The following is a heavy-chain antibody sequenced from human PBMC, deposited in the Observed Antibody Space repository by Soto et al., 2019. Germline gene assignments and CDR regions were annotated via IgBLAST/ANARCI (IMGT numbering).Heavy chain of an antibody. CDR1: VGSISSYY. J-gene: IGHJ4*02. V-gene: IGHV4-59*01. CDR2: VHYSGST. Sequence: SETLSLTCSFSVGSISSYYWTCIRQPPGKGLEWIGYVHYSGSTNYNPSLKSRVTISVDTSKNQFSLKLSSVTAADTAVYYCARRYHDRSGSYADYLGQGTLVIVS. D-gene: IGHD3-22*01. CDR3: ARRYHDRSGSYADY.